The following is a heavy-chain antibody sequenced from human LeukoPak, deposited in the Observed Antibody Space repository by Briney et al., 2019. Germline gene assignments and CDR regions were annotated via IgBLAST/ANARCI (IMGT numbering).Heavy chain of an antibody. CDR3: ARLLYTSGYYPFDY. D-gene: IGHD3-22*01. J-gene: IGHJ4*02. CDR2: IYYSGST. CDR1: GGSISSYY. V-gene: IGHV4-59*08. Sequence: SETLSLTCTVSGGSISSYYWSWIRQPPGKGLEWSGYIYYSGSTNYNPSLKSRVTISVDTSKSQFSLGLTSVTAADTAVYYCARLLYTSGYYPFDYRGQGTLVTVSS.